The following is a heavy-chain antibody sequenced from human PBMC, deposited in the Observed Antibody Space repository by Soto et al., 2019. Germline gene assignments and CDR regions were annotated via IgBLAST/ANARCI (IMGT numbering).Heavy chain of an antibody. CDR1: GGSISSGGYS. V-gene: IGHV4-30-2*01. CDR2: IYHSGST. D-gene: IGHD3-22*01. CDR3: ASYYYDSSGYYLFDY. J-gene: IGHJ4*02. Sequence: SETLSLTCAVSGGSISSGGYSWSWIRQPPGKGLEWLGYIYHSGSTYYTPSLKSRVTISVDRSKNQFSLKLSSVTAADTAVYYCASYYYDSSGYYLFDYWGQGTLVTVSS.